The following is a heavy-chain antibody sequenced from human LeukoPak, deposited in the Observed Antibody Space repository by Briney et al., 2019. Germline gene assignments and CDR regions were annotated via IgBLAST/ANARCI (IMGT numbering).Heavy chain of an antibody. J-gene: IGHJ5*02. Sequence: SGVKVSCKASGGTFSSYAISWVRQPPAQGLEWMGGIIPIFGRANYAQKFQGRVTITADKSTSTAYMELSSLRYEDTAVYYCARDRFTYGAYEEGTWFDPWGQGTLVTVSS. D-gene: IGHD4-17*01. V-gene: IGHV1-69*06. CDR1: GGTFSSYA. CDR2: IIPIFGRA. CDR3: ARDRFTYGAYEEGTWFDP.